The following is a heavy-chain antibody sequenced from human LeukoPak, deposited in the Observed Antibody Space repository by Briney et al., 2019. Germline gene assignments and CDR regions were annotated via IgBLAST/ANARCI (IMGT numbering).Heavy chain of an antibody. Sequence: QPGGSLRLSCAASAFTFNSYWMSWVRQAPGKGREWVANIKQDGSEKYYVDSVKGRFTISRDNAKNSLYLQMNSLRAEDTAVYYCARDTTSGYYDRSGYSLYYYYGMDVWGQGTTVTVSS. D-gene: IGHD3-22*01. CDR1: AFTFNSYW. J-gene: IGHJ6*02. V-gene: IGHV3-7*01. CDR3: ARDTTSGYYDRSGYSLYYYYGMDV. CDR2: IKQDGSEK.